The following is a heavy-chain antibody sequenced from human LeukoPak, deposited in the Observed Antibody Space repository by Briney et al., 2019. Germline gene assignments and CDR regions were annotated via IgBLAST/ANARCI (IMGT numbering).Heavy chain of an antibody. CDR2: IKQDGSEK. Sequence: GGSLRLSCAASGFTFSSYWMSWVRQAPGKGLEWVANIKQDGSEKYYVDSVKGRFTISRDNSKNTLYLQMNSLRVEDTAVYSCARVGDDAFDIWGQGTMVTVSS. V-gene: IGHV3-7*01. J-gene: IGHJ3*02. D-gene: IGHD1-26*01. CDR1: GFTFSSYW. CDR3: ARVGDDAFDI.